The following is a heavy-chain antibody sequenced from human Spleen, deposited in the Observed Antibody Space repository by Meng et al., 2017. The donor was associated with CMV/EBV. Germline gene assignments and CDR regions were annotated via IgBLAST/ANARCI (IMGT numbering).Heavy chain of an antibody. D-gene: IGHD1-26*01. V-gene: IGHV3-21*01. CDR1: GFTFSSYS. CDR2: ISSSSSYI. CDR3: ARDGGYSGSRWFDP. J-gene: IGHJ5*02. Sequence: GESLKISCAASGFTFSSYSMNWVRQAPGKGLEWVSSISSSSSYIYYADSVKGRFTISRDNAKNSLYLQMNSLRAEDTAVYYCARDGGYSGSRWFDPWGQGTLVTVSS.